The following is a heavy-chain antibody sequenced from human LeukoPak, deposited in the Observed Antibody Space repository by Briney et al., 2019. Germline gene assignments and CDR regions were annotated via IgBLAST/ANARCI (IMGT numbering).Heavy chain of an antibody. V-gene: IGHV3-21*01. J-gene: IGHJ6*02. D-gene: IGHD3-10*01. CDR1: GFTFSSYA. CDR3: ARDGRFGELWFGMDV. Sequence: GGSLRLSCAASGFTFSSYAMSWVRQAPGKGLEWVSSISSSSSYIYYADSVKGRFTISRDNAKNSLYLQMNSLRAEHTAVYYCARDGRFGELWFGMDVWGQGTTVTVSS. CDR2: ISSSSSYI.